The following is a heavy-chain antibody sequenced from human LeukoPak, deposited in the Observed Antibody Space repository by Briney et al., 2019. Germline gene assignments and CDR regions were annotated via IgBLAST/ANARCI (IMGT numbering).Heavy chain of an antibody. CDR3: ARAYYYEAYWYFDL. V-gene: IGHV4-34*01. CDR1: GGSFSGYY. D-gene: IGHD3-22*01. Sequence: SETLSLTCAVYGGSFSGYYWSWIRQPPGKGLEWIGEINHSGSTNYNPSLKSRVTISVDTSKNQCSLKLTSVTAADTAVYYCARAYYYEAYWYFDLWGRGTLVTVSS. J-gene: IGHJ2*01. CDR2: INHSGST.